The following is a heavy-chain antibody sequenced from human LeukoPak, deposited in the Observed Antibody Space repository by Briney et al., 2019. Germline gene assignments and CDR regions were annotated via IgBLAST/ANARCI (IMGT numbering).Heavy chain of an antibody. CDR3: ARGSGYSYGYLVYYYGMDV. Sequence: ASVKVSCKASGYTFTSYGISWVRQAPGQGLEWMGWINPNSGGTNYAQKFQGWVTMTRDTSISTAYMELSRLRSDDTAVYYCARGSGYSYGYLVYYYGMDVWGQGTTVTVSS. D-gene: IGHD5-18*01. CDR2: INPNSGGT. J-gene: IGHJ6*02. CDR1: GYTFTSYG. V-gene: IGHV1-2*04.